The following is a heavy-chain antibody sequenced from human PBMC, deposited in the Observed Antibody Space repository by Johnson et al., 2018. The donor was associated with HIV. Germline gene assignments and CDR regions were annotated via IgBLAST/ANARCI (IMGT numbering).Heavy chain of an antibody. D-gene: IGHD6-13*01. CDR2: ISYDGSNK. CDR1: GFTFSSYA. J-gene: IGHJ3*02. Sequence: QVQLVESGGGVVQPGRSLRLSCAASGFTFSSYAMHWVRQAPGKGLEWVAVISYDGSNKYYADSVKGRFTISRDNSKNTLYLQMNSLRAEDTAVYYCAKHRVAAAGYDAFDIWGQGTMV. CDR3: AKHRVAAAGYDAFDI. V-gene: IGHV3-30-3*02.